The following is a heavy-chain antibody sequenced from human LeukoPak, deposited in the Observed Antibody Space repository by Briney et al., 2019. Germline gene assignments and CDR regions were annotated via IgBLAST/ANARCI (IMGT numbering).Heavy chain of an antibody. CDR1: GDTFIRYG. Sequence: ASVKVSCKASGDTFIRYGISWVRQAPGQGLEWMGWISTGNGNTNYGQKFQGRVTMTTDTSTGTAYMELRSLRSDDTAVYYCARDFAYDSSGHNWFDPWGQGTLVTVSS. J-gene: IGHJ5*02. D-gene: IGHD3-22*01. CDR3: ARDFAYDSSGHNWFDP. CDR2: ISTGNGNT. V-gene: IGHV1-18*01.